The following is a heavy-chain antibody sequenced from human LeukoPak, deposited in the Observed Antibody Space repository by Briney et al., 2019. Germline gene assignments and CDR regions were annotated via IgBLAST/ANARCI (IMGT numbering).Heavy chain of an antibody. CDR2: IHYSGSS. Sequence: PSETLSLTCTVSDGSISSYYWSWIRQPPGKGLEWIGYIHYSGSSAYIPSLKSRVTMSVDTSKNQFSLRLTSVTAADTALYYCARWYCSGDTCFHMDVWGKGTTVTVSS. J-gene: IGHJ6*03. D-gene: IGHD2-15*01. V-gene: IGHV4-59*08. CDR1: DGSISSYY. CDR3: ARWYCSGDTCFHMDV.